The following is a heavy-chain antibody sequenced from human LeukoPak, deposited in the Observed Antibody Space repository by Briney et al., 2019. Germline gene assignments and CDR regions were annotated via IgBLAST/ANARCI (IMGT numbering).Heavy chain of an antibody. J-gene: IGHJ6*02. Sequence: KTSETLSLTCTVSGGSISSYYWSWIRQPPGKGLEWIGYIYYSGSTNYNPSLKSRVTISVDTSKNQFSLKLSSVTAADTAVYYCARCVSSPWHYYYGMDVWGQGTTVTVSS. CDR3: ARCVSSPWHYYYGMDV. V-gene: IGHV4-59*01. CDR1: GGSISSYY. CDR2: IYYSGST. D-gene: IGHD6-19*01.